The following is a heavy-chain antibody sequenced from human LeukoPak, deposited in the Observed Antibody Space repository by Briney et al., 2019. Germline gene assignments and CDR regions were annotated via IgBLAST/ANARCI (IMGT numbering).Heavy chain of an antibody. D-gene: IGHD1-26*01. CDR3: ARDRAATFDY. CDR1: GGSISSGGYS. V-gene: IGHV4-30-2*01. CDR2: IYHSGST. Sequence: PSETLSLTCAVSGGSISSGGYSWRWIRQPPGKGLEWIGYIYHSGSTYYNPSLKSRVTISVDRSKNQFSLRLSSVTAADTAVYYCARDRAATFDYWGQGTLVTVSS. J-gene: IGHJ4*02.